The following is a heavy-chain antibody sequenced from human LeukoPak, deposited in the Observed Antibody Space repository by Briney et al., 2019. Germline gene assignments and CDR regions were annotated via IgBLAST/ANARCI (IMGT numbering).Heavy chain of an antibody. Sequence: PSETLSLTCTVSGGPISSYYWSWIRQPPGKGLEWIGYIYHSGSTNYNPSLKSRVTISLDTSKNRFSLKLNSVTAADTAVFYCATLREYCSGGGCSDAFDIWGQGTMVTVSS. CDR2: IYHSGST. D-gene: IGHD2-15*01. CDR3: ATLREYCSGGGCSDAFDI. V-gene: IGHV4-59*01. J-gene: IGHJ3*02. CDR1: GGPISSYY.